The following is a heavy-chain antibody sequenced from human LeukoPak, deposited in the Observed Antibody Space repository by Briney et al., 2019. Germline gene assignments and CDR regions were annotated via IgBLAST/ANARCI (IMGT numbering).Heavy chain of an antibody. CDR2: INPNSGGT. V-gene: IGHV1-2*02. J-gene: IGHJ5*02. Sequence: ASVKVSCKASGYTFTAYYIHWVRQAPGQGLEWMGWINPNSGGTNYAQKFQGRVTMTRDTSISTAYMELSRLRSDDTAVYYCARAVRDRGVILPWFDPWGQGTLVTVSS. D-gene: IGHD3-10*01. CDR1: GYTFTAYY. CDR3: ARAVRDRGVILPWFDP.